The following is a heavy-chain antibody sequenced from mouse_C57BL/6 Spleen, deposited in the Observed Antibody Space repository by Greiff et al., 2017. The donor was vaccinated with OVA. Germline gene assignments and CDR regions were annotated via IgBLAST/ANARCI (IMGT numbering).Heavy chain of an antibody. J-gene: IGHJ3*01. CDR2: ISSGGDYI. V-gene: IGHV5-9-1*02. CDR1: GFTFSSYA. D-gene: IGHD2-5*01. Sequence: EVQLVESGEGLVKPGGSLKLSCAASGFTFSSYAMSWVRQTPEKRLEWVAYISSGGDYIYYADPVKGRFTISRDNARNTLYLQMSSLKSEDTAMYYCTRAYSNYGFAYWGQGTLVTVSA. CDR3: TRAYSNYGFAY.